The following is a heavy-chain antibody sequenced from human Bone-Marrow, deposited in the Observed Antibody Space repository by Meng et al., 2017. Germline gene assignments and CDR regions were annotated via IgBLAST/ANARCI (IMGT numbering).Heavy chain of an antibody. J-gene: IGHJ4*02. Sequence: GESLKISCAASGFTFDDYAMHWVRQAPGKGLEWVSLISWDGDSTYYADSVKGRFTISGDNSKNSLYLQMNSLRAEDTALYYCAKDINAGYWGQGTLVTVSS. V-gene: IGHV3-43D*03. CDR1: GFTFDDYA. CDR3: AKDINAGY. CDR2: ISWDGDST.